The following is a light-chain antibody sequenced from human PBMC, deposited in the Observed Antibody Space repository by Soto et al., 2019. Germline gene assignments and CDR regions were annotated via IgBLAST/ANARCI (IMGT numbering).Light chain of an antibody. CDR1: QSVSNNY. CDR3: QQYNNWLPLT. Sequence: EIVLTQSPGTLSLSPGERSTLSCRASQSVSNNYLAWYQQKPGQAPRLLIYGASNRATGIPDRFSGSGSGTDFTLTISSLQSEDFAVYYCQQYNNWLPLTFGGGTKVDIK. J-gene: IGKJ4*01. CDR2: GAS. V-gene: IGKV3-20*01.